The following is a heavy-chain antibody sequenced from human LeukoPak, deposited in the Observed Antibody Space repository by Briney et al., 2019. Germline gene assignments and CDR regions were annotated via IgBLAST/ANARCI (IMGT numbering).Heavy chain of an antibody. J-gene: IGHJ4*02. V-gene: IGHV1-8*03. CDR2: INPNTCDR. D-gene: IGHD4-17*01. Sequence: ASSLKVSCKASGYTFTNYHINWVRQAPGQGLEGMGWINPNTCDRGYAQKFQGRVSITSDTSLSTAYMELGSPRSEDTAVYFCARTTSLTASGYDYWGQGTLVTVSS. CDR3: ARTTSLTASGYDY. CDR1: GYTFTNYH.